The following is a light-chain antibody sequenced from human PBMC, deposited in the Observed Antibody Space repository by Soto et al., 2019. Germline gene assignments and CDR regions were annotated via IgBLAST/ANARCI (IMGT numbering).Light chain of an antibody. J-gene: IGLJ1*01. CDR1: SSDVGGYNY. CDR2: DVS. Sequence: QSVLNQPASVSGSPGQSITISCTGTSSDVGGYNYVSWYQHHPGKAPKLIIYDVSNRPSGVSIRFSGSKSDNTASLTISGLQPEDEADYHCSSYTTSNTRQIVFGTGTEVTVL. V-gene: IGLV2-14*03. CDR3: SSYTTSNTRQIV.